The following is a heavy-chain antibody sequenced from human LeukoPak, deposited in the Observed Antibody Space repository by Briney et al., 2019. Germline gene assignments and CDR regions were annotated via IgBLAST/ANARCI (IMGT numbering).Heavy chain of an antibody. V-gene: IGHV1-69*05. Sequence: SVKVSCKASGGTFSSYAISWVRQAPGQGLEWMGGIIPIFGTANYAQKFQGRVTITTDESTSTAYMELSSLRSEDTAVYYCANLGGGIAAAGTGVPYNWFDPWGQGTLVTVSS. J-gene: IGHJ5*02. CDR1: GGTFSSYA. CDR3: ANLGGGIAAAGTGVPYNWFDP. CDR2: IIPIFGTA. D-gene: IGHD6-13*01.